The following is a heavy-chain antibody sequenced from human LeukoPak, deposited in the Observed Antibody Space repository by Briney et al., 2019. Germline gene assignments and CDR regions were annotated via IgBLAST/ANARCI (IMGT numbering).Heavy chain of an antibody. CDR1: GFTFSTYG. D-gene: IGHD1-7*01. Sequence: GRSLRLSCAASGFTFSTYGMHWVRQAPGKGLEWVAVISYDGSNKYYADSVKGRFTISRDNSKNTLYLQMNSLRAEDTVVYYCARTALGTYGDAFDIWGQGTMVTVSS. V-gene: IGHV3-30*03. CDR3: ARTALGTYGDAFDI. J-gene: IGHJ3*02. CDR2: ISYDGSNK.